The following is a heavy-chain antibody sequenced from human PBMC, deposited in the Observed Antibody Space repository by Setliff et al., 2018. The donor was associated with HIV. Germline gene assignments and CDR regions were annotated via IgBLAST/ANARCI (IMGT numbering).Heavy chain of an antibody. CDR3: ARGLVRMAPNMDV. D-gene: IGHD2-8*01. J-gene: IGHJ6*03. CDR1: GGSISSSSYY. CDR2: IYYSGST. Sequence: ASETLSLTCTVSGGSISSSSYYWGWIRQSPGKGLEWIGSIYYSGSTYYNMSLKSRVTISVDTSKNQFSLKLSSATAADTAVYYCARGLVRMAPNMDVWGKGTTVTVSS. V-gene: IGHV4-39*01.